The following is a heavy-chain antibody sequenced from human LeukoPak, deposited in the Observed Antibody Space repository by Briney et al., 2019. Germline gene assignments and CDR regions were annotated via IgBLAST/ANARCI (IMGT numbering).Heavy chain of an antibody. J-gene: IGHJ4*02. CDR2: ISASGRNT. D-gene: IGHD3-10*01. V-gene: IGHV3-23*01. CDR3: ANPITLVRGVTIGDY. Sequence: GGSLRLSCAASGFTFSSYAMSWVRQAPGKGLKWVSVISASGRNTYYADSVKGRFNISRDNSRNTLYLQMNSLRAEDTAVYYCANPITLVRGVTIGDYWGQGTLVTVSS. CDR1: GFTFSSYA.